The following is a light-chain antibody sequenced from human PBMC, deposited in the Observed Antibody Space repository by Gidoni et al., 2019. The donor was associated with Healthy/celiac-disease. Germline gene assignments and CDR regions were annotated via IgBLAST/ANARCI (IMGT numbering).Light chain of an antibody. CDR3: HQYNNWPQLT. V-gene: IGKV3-15*01. CDR1: PSVSSN. CDR2: GSS. Sequence: EIVMTQSPATLSVSPGESASLSGRASPSVSSNLAWYQQKHGQAPRLLIYGSSTRATGIPARFSGSRSGTEVTLTISSLQSEDFAVYYCHQYNNWPQLTFGGGTKVEIK. J-gene: IGKJ4*01.